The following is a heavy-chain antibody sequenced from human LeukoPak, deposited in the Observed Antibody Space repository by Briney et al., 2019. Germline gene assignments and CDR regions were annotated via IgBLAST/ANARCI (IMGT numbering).Heavy chain of an antibody. V-gene: IGHV4-59*08. CDR1: GGSISSYY. Sequence: PSETLSLTCTVSGGSISSYYWSWIRQPPGKGLEWIGYIYYSGSTNYNPSLKSRVTISVDTSKNQFSLKLSSVTAAGTAVYYCARSDCSSTSCYGMDVWGQGTTVTVSS. CDR3: ARSDCSSTSCYGMDV. J-gene: IGHJ6*02. CDR2: IYYSGST. D-gene: IGHD2-2*01.